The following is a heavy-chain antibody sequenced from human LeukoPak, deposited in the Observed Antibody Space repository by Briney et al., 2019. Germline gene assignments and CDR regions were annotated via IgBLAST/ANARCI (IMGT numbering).Heavy chain of an antibody. CDR3: ARHNYRGVGYSYGYGYDY. J-gene: IGHJ4*02. V-gene: IGHV5-51*01. Sequence: GESLKISCKGSGYSFTSYWITWVRQMPGKGLEWMGIIYPGDSDTRYSPSFQGQVTISADKSISTAYLQWSSLKASDTAMYYCARHNYRGVGYSYGYGYDYWGQGTLVTVSS. CDR1: GYSFTSYW. CDR2: IYPGDSDT. D-gene: IGHD5-18*01.